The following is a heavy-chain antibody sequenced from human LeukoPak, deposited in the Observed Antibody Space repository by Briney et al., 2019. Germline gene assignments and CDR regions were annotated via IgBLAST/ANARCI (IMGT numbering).Heavy chain of an antibody. Sequence: PGGSLRLSCAASGFTVSSNYMSWVRQVPGKGLEWVALISYDGSNKYYADSVKGRFTISRDNSKNTLYLQMNSLRAEDTALYYCARDHDSSGYYYPIGGWFDAWGQGTLVTVSS. V-gene: IGHV3-30-3*01. J-gene: IGHJ5*02. CDR2: ISYDGSNK. CDR3: ARDHDSSGYYYPIGGWFDA. CDR1: GFTVSSNY. D-gene: IGHD3-22*01.